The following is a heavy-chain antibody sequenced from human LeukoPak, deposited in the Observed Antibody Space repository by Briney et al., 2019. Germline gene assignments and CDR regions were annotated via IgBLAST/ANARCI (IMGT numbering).Heavy chain of an antibody. D-gene: IGHD3-10*01. CDR1: GFTFSSYS. Sequence: PGGSLRLSCAASGFTFSSYSMNWVRQAPGKGLEWVSYISSSSYIYYADSVKGRFTISRDNAKNSLYLQMNSLRAEDTAVYYCASSPYGSGKSVVWGQGTTVTVSS. J-gene: IGHJ6*02. CDR3: ASSPYGSGKSVV. CDR2: ISSSSYI. V-gene: IGHV3-21*01.